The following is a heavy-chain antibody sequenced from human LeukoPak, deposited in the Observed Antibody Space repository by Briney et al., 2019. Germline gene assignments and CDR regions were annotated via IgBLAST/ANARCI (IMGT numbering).Heavy chain of an antibody. Sequence: SVKVSCKASGGTFSSYAIGWVRQAPGQGLEWMGGIIPIFGTANYAQKFQGRVTITTDESTSTAYMELSSLRSEDTAVYYCARSGSDGVVTEWRFDPWGQGTLVTVSS. D-gene: IGHD3-3*01. CDR1: GGTFSSYA. V-gene: IGHV1-69*05. J-gene: IGHJ5*02. CDR3: ARSGSDGVVTEWRFDP. CDR2: IIPIFGTA.